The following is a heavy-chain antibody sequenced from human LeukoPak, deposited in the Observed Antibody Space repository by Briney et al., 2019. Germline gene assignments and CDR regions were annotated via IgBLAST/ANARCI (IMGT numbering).Heavy chain of an antibody. J-gene: IGHJ5*02. Sequence: GSSVKVSCKAAGGTFSSYAISWVRQAPGLGLEWMGGIIPIFGTAKYAQKFQGRVTITADELTRTAYMELSSLRSEDTAVYYCARAPSLVVTASPWLGWFDPWGQGTLATVSS. D-gene: IGHD2-21*02. CDR3: ARAPSLVVTASPWLGWFDP. CDR1: GGTFSSYA. CDR2: IIPIFGTA. V-gene: IGHV1-69*01.